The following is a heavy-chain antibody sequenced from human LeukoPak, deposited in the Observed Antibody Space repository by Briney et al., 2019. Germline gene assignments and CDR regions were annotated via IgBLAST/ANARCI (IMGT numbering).Heavy chain of an antibody. CDR2: IWYDGSNK. CDR1: GFTFSSYG. D-gene: IGHD6-19*01. J-gene: IGHJ4*02. V-gene: IGHV3-33*01. Sequence: PGGSLRLSCAASGFTFSSYGMHWVRQAPGKGLEWVAVIWYDGSNKYYADSVKGRFTISRDNSKNTLYLQMNSLRAEDTAVYYCARDYNSGWPQYYFDYWGQGTLVTVSS. CDR3: ARDYNSGWPQYYFDY.